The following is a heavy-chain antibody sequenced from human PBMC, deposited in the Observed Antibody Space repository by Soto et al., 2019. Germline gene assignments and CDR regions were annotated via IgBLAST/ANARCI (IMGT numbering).Heavy chain of an antibody. CDR2: INSDDTSS. V-gene: IGHV3-74*01. D-gene: IGHD3-16*01. J-gene: IGHJ4*02. CDR3: ARGCRWGGHYDFDY. Sequence: EVQLVESGGGLVQPGGSLRLSCVASGLSVSNYWMHWVRQTPGKGLVWVSRINSDDTSSSYAASVKRRFTISRDNAKNTLYLQMNSLRAEDTAVYSCARGCRWGGHYDFDYWGQGTLVTVSS. CDR1: GLSVSNYW.